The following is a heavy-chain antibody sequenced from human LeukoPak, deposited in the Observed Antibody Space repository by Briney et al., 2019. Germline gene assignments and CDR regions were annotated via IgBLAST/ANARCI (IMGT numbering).Heavy chain of an antibody. V-gene: IGHV4-59*01. D-gene: IGHD3-3*01. CDR2: IFYSGSI. Sequence: NPSETLSLTCTVSGGSISSYYWSWIRQPPGNGLEWIGYIFYSGSIDYNPSLKSRVTISVDTSKNQFSLKLSSVTAADTAVYYCARTSAVLDYDFWSGYPHYYYCYMDVWGKGTTVTVSS. CDR1: GGSISSYY. CDR3: ARTSAVLDYDFWSGYPHYYYCYMDV. J-gene: IGHJ6*03.